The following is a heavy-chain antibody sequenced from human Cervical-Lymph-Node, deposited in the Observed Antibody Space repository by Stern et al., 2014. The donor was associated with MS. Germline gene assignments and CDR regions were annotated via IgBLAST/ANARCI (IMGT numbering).Heavy chain of an antibody. CDR3: AKDQQLQRLSGMDV. Sequence: VQLVESGTEVKKPGSSVRVSCKASGAPFSSNTISWVRQAPGKGLEWMGNIMPIFATTTYAEKFQDRVTITADDSTATVYMELTSLRSEDTGVYYCAKDQQLQRLSGMDVWGQGTTVAVSS. CDR1: GAPFSSNT. V-gene: IGHV1-69*18. CDR2: IMPIFATT. D-gene: IGHD1-1*01. J-gene: IGHJ6*02.